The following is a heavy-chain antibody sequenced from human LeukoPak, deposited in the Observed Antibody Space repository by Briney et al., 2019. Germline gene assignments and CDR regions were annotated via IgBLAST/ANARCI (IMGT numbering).Heavy chain of an antibody. CDR3: ARGGATVVTARLLDY. CDR1: GGSISSYY. V-gene: IGHV4-59*01. Sequence: SETQSLTCTVSGGSISSYYWSWIRQPPGKGLEWIGYIYYSGSTNYNPSLKSRVTISVDTSKNQFSLKLSSVTAADTAVYYCARGGATVVTARLLDYWGQGTLVTVSS. D-gene: IGHD4-23*01. CDR2: IYYSGST. J-gene: IGHJ4*02.